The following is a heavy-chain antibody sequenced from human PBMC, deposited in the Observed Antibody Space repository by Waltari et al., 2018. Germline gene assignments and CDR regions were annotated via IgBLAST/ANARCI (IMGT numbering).Heavy chain of an antibody. D-gene: IGHD3-3*01. V-gene: IGHV1-69*12. Sequence: QVQPVQSGAEVKKPGSSVKVSCKASGGNFSSYAISWGLQAPGQGVVWLGGIIPIFGTANYAQKFQGRVTITADESTSTAYMELSSLRSEDTAVYYCAREGYDPEGPFDYWGQGTLVTVSS. CDR2: IIPIFGTA. J-gene: IGHJ4*02. CDR1: GGNFSSYA. CDR3: AREGYDPEGPFDY.